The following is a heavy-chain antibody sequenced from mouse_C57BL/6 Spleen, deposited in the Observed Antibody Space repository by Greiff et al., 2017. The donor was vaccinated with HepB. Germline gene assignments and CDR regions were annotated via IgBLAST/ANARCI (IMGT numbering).Heavy chain of an antibody. D-gene: IGHD2-1*01. CDR1: GYTFTSYT. J-gene: IGHJ4*01. CDR3: ARSWGKDSMDY. CDR2: INPSSGYT. Sequence: VQLQQSGAELARPGASVKMSCKASGYTFTSYTMHWVKQRPGQGLEWIGYINPSSGYTKYNQKFKDKATLTADKSSSTAYMQLSSLTSEDSAVYYCARSWGKDSMDYWGQGTSVTVSS. V-gene: IGHV1-4*01.